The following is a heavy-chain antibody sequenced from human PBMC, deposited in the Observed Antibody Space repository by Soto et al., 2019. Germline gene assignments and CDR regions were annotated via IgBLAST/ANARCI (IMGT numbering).Heavy chain of an antibody. CDR2: INAGNGNT. D-gene: IGHD6-6*01. CDR1: GYTFTSYA. CDR3: ASSYSSSTCFDY. V-gene: IGHV1-3*01. Sequence: AAVKVSCKASGYTFTSYAMHWVRQAPGQRLEWMGWINAGNGNTKYSQKFQGRVTITRDTSASTAYMELSSLRSEDTAVYYCASSYSSSTCFDYWGQGPLVTVSS. J-gene: IGHJ4*02.